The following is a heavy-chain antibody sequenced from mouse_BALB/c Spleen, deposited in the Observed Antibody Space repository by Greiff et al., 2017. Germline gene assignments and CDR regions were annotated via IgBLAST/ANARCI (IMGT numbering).Heavy chain of an antibody. CDR1: GYIFTSYW. CDR2: IYPGSGST. Sequence: LQQPGSELVRPGASVKLSCKASGYIFTSYWMHWVKQRPGQGLEWIGNIYPGSGSTNYDEKFKSKATLTVDTSSSTAYMQLSSLTSEDSAVYYCTRRNYAMDYWGQGTSVTVSS. J-gene: IGHJ4*01. V-gene: IGHV1S22*01. CDR3: TRRNYAMDY.